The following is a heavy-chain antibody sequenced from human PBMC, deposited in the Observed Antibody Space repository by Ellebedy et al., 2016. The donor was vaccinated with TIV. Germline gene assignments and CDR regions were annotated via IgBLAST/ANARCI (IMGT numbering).Heavy chain of an antibody. Sequence: PGGSLRLSCAASGFTFSSYAMTWVRQAPGKGLEWVSSISGSGVRRDYADSVKGRLTISRDNSKNTLYLQMNSLRVEATALYYCAKATQWLGRSCFDYWGQGTLVTVSS. CDR2: ISGSGVRR. CDR3: AKATQWLGRSCFDY. D-gene: IGHD6-19*01. CDR1: GFTFSSYA. V-gene: IGHV3-23*01. J-gene: IGHJ4*02.